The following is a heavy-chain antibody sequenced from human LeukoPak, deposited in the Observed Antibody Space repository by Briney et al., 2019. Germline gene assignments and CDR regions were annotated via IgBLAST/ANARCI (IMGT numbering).Heavy chain of an antibody. CDR3: ARDVVLWFGELLYEDYFDY. CDR2: ISAYNGNT. J-gene: IGHJ4*02. CDR1: GYTFTSYG. Sequence: GASVKVSCKASGYTFTSYGISWVRQAPGQGLEWMGWISAYNGNTNYAQKLQGRVTMTTDTSTSTAYMELRSLRSDDTAVYYCARDVVLWFGELLYEDYFDYWGQGTLVTVSS. D-gene: IGHD3-10*01. V-gene: IGHV1-18*01.